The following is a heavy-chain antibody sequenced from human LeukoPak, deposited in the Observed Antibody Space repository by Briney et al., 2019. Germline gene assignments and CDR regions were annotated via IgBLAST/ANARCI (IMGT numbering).Heavy chain of an antibody. CDR2: INPNSGGT. CDR3: ARDHGITMVRGPFDP. CDR1: GYTFTGNY. J-gene: IGHJ5*02. D-gene: IGHD3-10*01. Sequence: ASVKVSCKASGYTFTGNYMHWVRQAPGQGLEWMGWINPNSGGTNYAQKFQGRVTMTRDTSISTVYMELSRLRSDDTAVYYCARDHGITMVRGPFDPWGQGTLVTVSS. V-gene: IGHV1-2*02.